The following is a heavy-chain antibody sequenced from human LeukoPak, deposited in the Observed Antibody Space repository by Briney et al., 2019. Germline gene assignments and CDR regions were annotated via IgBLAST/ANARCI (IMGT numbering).Heavy chain of an antibody. J-gene: IGHJ3*02. D-gene: IGHD1-1*01. Sequence: HAGGSLRLSCAASGFTFSSYAMHWVRQAPGKGLEWVALIVNDGSIQHYADSVKGRFTISRDNSKNTLFLQMNSVRAEDTAVYYCARDDALEDNALDIWGQGTMVTVSS. CDR1: GFTFSSYA. V-gene: IGHV3-30*07. CDR2: IVNDGSIQ. CDR3: ARDDALEDNALDI.